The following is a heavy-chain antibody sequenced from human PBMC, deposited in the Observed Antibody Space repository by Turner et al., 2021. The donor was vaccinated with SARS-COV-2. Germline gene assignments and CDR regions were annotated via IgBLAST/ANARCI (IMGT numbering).Heavy chain of an antibody. D-gene: IGHD2-2*01. J-gene: IGHJ6*02. V-gene: IGHV1-69*01. CDR1: GGTFSSYA. Sequence: QVQLFQSGAEVKKPGSSVKVSCKAAGGTFSSYAISCVRQAPGQGLEWMGGSIPIFGTAKNAQKFQGRVTITADETTSTAYMELSSLRSEDTAVYYCARAREDIVVVPAAMRSGYYGMDVWGQGTTVTVSS. CDR2: SIPIFGTA. CDR3: ARAREDIVVVPAAMRSGYYGMDV.